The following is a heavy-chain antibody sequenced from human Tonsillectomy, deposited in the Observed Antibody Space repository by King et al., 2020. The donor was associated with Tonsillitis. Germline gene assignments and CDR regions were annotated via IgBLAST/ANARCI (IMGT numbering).Heavy chain of an antibody. CDR3: AKDATYYYDSSGYYFDY. Sequence: VQLVESGGGVVQPGGSLRLSCAASGFTFSSYGMHWVRQAPGKGLEWVAFIRYDGSNKYYADSVKGRLTISRDNSKNTLYLQMNSLRAEDTAVYYCAKDATYYYDSSGYYFDYWGQGTLVTVSS. J-gene: IGHJ4*02. CDR1: GFTFSSYG. V-gene: IGHV3-30*02. CDR2: IRYDGSNK. D-gene: IGHD3-22*01.